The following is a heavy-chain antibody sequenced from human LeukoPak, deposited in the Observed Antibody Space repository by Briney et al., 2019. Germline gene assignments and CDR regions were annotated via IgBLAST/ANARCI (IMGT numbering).Heavy chain of an antibody. D-gene: IGHD3-10*01. J-gene: IGHJ4*02. CDR1: GGSISSGGYY. CDR2: IYYSGNT. V-gene: IGHV4-61*08. Sequence: PSETLSLTCAVSGGSISSGGYYWSWIRQPPGKGLEWIGYIYYSGNTNYNPSLKSRVTISVDTSTNQFSLKLSSVTAADTAVYYCVRENYYGPHDYWGQGTLVTVSS. CDR3: VRENYYGPHDY.